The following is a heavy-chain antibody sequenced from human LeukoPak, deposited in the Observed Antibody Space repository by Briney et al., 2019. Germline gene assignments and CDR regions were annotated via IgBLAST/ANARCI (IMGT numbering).Heavy chain of an antibody. J-gene: IGHJ4*02. CDR1: GYTFSSYG. Sequence: GASVKVSCKASGYTFSSYGFSWVRQAPGQGLEWMGWINAYNGNTSYAQNLQGRVTMTTDTSTSTAYMELRSLRSDDTAVYYCARRQGTTLNFDYWGQGTLVTVSS. CDR3: ARRQGTTLNFDY. V-gene: IGHV1-18*01. D-gene: IGHD1-1*01. CDR2: INAYNGNT.